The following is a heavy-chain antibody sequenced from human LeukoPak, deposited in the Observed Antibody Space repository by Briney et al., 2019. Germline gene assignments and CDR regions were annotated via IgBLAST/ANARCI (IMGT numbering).Heavy chain of an antibody. CDR3: ASGEYSSSGWFDP. CDR2: IYYSGST. D-gene: IGHD6-6*01. V-gene: IGHV4-39*07. CDR1: GGSINSGGYY. J-gene: IGHJ5*02. Sequence: SETLSLTCTVSGGSINSGGYYWAWIRQPPGKGLEWLGSIYYSGSTYYNPSLKSRVTISIDMSKNQFSLKLSSVTAADTAVYYCASGEYSSSGWFDPWGQGTLVTVSS.